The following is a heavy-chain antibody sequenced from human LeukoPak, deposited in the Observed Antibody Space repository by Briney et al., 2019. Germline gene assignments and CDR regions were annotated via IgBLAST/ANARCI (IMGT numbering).Heavy chain of an antibody. V-gene: IGHV2-5*02. Sequence: SGPTLVKPTQTLTLTCTFSGFSLSSTGVGVGWIRQPPGKALEWLSSIYWDDDKRYSASLKIRLTITKDTSKNHVVLIMTNMDPVDTATYYCAHKILTSASPPLFDYWGQGTLVTVSS. J-gene: IGHJ4*02. CDR1: GFSLSSTGVG. D-gene: IGHD1/OR15-1a*01. CDR2: IYWDDDK. CDR3: AHKILTSASPPLFDY.